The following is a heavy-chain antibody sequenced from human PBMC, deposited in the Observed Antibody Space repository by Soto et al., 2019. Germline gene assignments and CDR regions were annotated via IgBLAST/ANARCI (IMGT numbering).Heavy chain of an antibody. CDR1: GFTFSSYA. J-gene: IGHJ6*01. CDR2: ISYDGSNK. D-gene: IGHD3-10*01. V-gene: IGHV3-30-3*01. CDR3: ARTKGRRGNYYDYGMDV. Sequence: QVQLVESGGGVVQPGRSLRLSCAASGFTFSSYAMHWVRQAPGKGLEWVAVISYDGSNKYYADSVKGRFTISRDNSKNTLYLQMNSLRAEDTAVYYCARTKGRRGNYYDYGMDVW.